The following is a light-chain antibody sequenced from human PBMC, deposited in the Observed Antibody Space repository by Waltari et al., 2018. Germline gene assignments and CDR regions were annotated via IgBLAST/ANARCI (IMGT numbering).Light chain of an antibody. J-gene: IGLJ2*01. V-gene: IGLV3-25*03. CDR2: RNT. CDR3: QSADDSGNHVL. CDR1: ELTDKY. Sequence: SPGLTQPPSVSVSPGQTAIITCSGSELTDKYIYWFQQKSGQATVVVIRRNTGGPSGIPERFSASDSGTTGNVVISGVEAEDEADYYCQSADDSGNHVLFGGGTRLTVL.